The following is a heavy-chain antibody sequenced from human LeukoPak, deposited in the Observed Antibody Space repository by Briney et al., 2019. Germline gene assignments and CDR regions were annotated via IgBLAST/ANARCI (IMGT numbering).Heavy chain of an antibody. V-gene: IGHV3-23*01. CDR3: AKVVSGYHFDY. D-gene: IGHD5-12*01. CDR1: GFTFSSYG. CDR2: ISGSGGNT. Sequence: PGGSLRLSCAASGFTFSSYGMSWVRRAPGKGPEWVPGISGSGGNTYYADSVKGRFTISRDNSQNTLYLQMNTLRAEDTAVYYCAKVVSGYHFDYWGQGTLVTVSS. J-gene: IGHJ4*02.